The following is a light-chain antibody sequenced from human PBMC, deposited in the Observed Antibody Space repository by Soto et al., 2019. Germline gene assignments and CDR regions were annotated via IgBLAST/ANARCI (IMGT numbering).Light chain of an antibody. CDR1: QSVSSD. Sequence: EIVLTQSPATLSLSPGERATLSCRASQSVSSDLVWYQQKPGQAPRLLIYDTSNRATGVPARFSGSGSGTDFILTISSLEPEDFAVYYCQHRSNWPPIFTFGPGTKVDIK. CDR2: DTS. V-gene: IGKV3-11*01. J-gene: IGKJ3*01. CDR3: QHRSNWPPIFT.